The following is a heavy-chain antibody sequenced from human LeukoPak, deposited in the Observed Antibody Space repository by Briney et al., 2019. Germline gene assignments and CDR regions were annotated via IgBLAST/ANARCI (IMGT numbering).Heavy chain of an antibody. Sequence: GGPLRLSCVASVFNFSNYAMHWVRQAPGKGLEGVAVISYDGSEKYYAESVKGRFTISRDNSKNTVSLQMNSLKPEDTAVFYCARSGSSGWVYYYYNYMDVWGKGTTVTVSS. D-gene: IGHD6-19*01. CDR3: ARSGSSGWVYYYYNYMDV. CDR2: ISYDGSEK. J-gene: IGHJ6*03. V-gene: IGHV3-30*04. CDR1: VFNFSNYA.